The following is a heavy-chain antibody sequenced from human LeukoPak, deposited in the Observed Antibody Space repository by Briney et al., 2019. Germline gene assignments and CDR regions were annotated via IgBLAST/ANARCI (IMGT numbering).Heavy chain of an antibody. CDR3: ARDYQVYYDILTGRRYFDY. J-gene: IGHJ4*02. Sequence: PGESLRLSCAASGFTFSSYAMSWVRQAPGKGLEWVSAISGSGGSTYYADSVKGRFTISRDNSKNTLYLQMNSLRAEDTAVYYCARDYQVYYDILTGRRYFDYWGQGTLVTVSS. CDR2: ISGSGGST. CDR1: GFTFSSYA. V-gene: IGHV3-23*01. D-gene: IGHD3-9*01.